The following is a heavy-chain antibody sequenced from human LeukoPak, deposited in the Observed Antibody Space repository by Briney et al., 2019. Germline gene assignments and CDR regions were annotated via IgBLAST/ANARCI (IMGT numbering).Heavy chain of an antibody. V-gene: IGHV3-30*04. J-gene: IGHJ5*02. CDR2: ISYDGSNK. CDR3: AREMLAAVAAQS. CDR1: GFNFNVYS. Sequence: GGSLRLSCAASGFNFNVYSMTWVRQAPGKGLEWVAVISYDGSNKFYADSVKGRFTISRDNAKNSLYLQMNSLRAEDTAVYYCAREMLAAVAAQSWGQGTLVTVSS. D-gene: IGHD6-19*01.